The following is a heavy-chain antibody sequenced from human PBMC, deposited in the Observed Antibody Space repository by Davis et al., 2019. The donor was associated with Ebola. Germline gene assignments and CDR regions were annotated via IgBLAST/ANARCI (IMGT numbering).Heavy chain of an antibody. CDR2: ISGSGSST. V-gene: IGHV3-23*01. D-gene: IGHD1-26*01. CDR1: GFTFSSYS. Sequence: GGSLRLSCAASGFTFSSYSMNWVRQAPGKGLEWVSAISGSGSSTYYADSVKGRFTISRDNSKNTLYLQMNSLRAEDTAVYYCARDAIVGATDYWGQGTLVTVSS. J-gene: IGHJ4*02. CDR3: ARDAIVGATDY.